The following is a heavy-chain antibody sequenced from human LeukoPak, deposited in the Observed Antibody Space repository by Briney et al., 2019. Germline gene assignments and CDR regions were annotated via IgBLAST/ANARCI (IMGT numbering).Heavy chain of an antibody. D-gene: IGHD6-19*01. CDR3: AKAYSGWFDY. CDR1: GFTFSSYS. J-gene: IGHJ4*02. Sequence: PGRSLRLSCAASGFTFSSYSMNWVRQAPGKGLEWVSSISSSSYIYYADSVKGRFTISRDNAKNSLYLQMNSLRAEDTAVYYCAKAYSGWFDYWGQGTLVTVSS. CDR2: ISSSSYI. V-gene: IGHV3-21*01.